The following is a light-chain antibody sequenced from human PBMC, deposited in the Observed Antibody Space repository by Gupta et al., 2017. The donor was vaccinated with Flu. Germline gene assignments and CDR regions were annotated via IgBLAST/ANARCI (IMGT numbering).Light chain of an antibody. J-gene: IGKJ1*01. Sequence: IVITQSPLSLPVTPGEPASISCRSSQSLLHSNGYNYLDWYLQKPGQSPQLLIYLGSNRASGVPDRFSGSGSGTDFTLKISRVEAEDVGAYYCMQALQTPWTFGQGTKVEIK. CDR3: MQALQTPWT. CDR2: LGS. CDR1: QSLLHSNGYNY. V-gene: IGKV2-28*01.